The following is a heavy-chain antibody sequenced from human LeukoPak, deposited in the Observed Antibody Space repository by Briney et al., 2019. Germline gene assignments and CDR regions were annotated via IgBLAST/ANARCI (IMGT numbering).Heavy chain of an antibody. D-gene: IGHD6-13*01. V-gene: IGHV1-8*01. Sequence: GASVKVSCKASGYTFTSYDINWVRQATGQGLEWMGWMNPNSGNTGYAQKFQGRVTMTRNTSISTAYMELSSLRSEDTAVYYCARVRGEQQLVHYWGQGTLVTVSS. J-gene: IGHJ4*02. CDR1: GYTFTSYD. CDR3: ARVRGEQQLVHY. CDR2: MNPNSGNT.